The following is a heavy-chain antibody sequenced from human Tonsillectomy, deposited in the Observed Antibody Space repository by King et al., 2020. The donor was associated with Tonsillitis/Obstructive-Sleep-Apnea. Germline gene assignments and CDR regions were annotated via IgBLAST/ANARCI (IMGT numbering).Heavy chain of an antibody. V-gene: IGHV5-10-1*03. Sequence: VQLVESGAEVKKPGESLRISCKGSGYSFTSYWISWVRQMPGKGLEWMGRIDPSDSYTKYSPSFQGHVTISADKSISTAYLQWSSLKASDTAMYYCARHGRDYDILTGTPMYEYGMDVWGQGTTVTVSS. CDR3: ARHGRDYDILTGTPMYEYGMDV. CDR1: GYSFTSYW. J-gene: IGHJ6*02. CDR2: IDPSDSYT. D-gene: IGHD3-9*01.